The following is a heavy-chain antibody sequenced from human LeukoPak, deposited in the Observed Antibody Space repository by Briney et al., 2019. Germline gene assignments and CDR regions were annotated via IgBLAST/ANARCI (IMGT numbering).Heavy chain of an antibody. V-gene: IGHV3-30*04. Sequence: PGGSLRLSCAASGFTFSSYAMHWVRQAPGKGLEWVAVISYDGSNKYYADSVKGRFTISRDNSKNTLYLQMNSLRAEDTAVYYCARDRKGYDSSVWFDPWGQGTLVTVSS. CDR2: ISYDGSNK. D-gene: IGHD3-3*01. CDR1: GFTFSSYA. CDR3: ARDRKGYDSSVWFDP. J-gene: IGHJ5*02.